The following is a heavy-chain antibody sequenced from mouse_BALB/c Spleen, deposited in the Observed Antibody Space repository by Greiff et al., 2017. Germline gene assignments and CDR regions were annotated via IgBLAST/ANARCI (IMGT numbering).Heavy chain of an antibody. CDR2: INPSSGYT. CDR3: ARFEVRDY. D-gene: IGHD2-14*01. J-gene: IGHJ2*01. CDR1: GYTFTSYT. V-gene: IGHV1-4*02. Sequence: QVQLKQSAAELARPGASVKMSCKASGYTFTSYTMHWVKQRPGQGLEWIGYINPSSGYTEYNQKFKDKTTLTADKSSSTAYMQLSSLTSEDSAVYYCARFEVRDYWGQGTTLTVSS.